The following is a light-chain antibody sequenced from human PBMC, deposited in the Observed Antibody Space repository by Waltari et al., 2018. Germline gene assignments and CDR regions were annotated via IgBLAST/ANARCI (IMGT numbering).Light chain of an antibody. CDR2: DAS. CDR1: QSVSKA. Sequence: EIVWSPSPATWSLYLGEGATVSCRASQSVSKALAWYQQKPGQAPRPCTYDASTRATGIPDRFSGSGSGTDFSLTIIRREPDDFAVYYCQHYLRLPGTFGQGTTVEI. J-gene: IGKJ1*01. V-gene: IGKV3D-20*02. CDR3: QHYLRLPGT.